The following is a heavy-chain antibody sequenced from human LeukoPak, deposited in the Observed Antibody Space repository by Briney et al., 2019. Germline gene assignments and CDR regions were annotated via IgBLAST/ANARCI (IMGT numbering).Heavy chain of an antibody. CDR2: INPNNGGT. CDR1: RYTFTDYH. Sequence: ASVKVSCKASRYTFTDYHMHWVRQAPGQGLEWLGWINPNNGGTNYAQKFQGRVTMTRDTSISTAYMELSSLRSDDTAVYYCARDRGGGSGTYYILYWGLGSLVTVSS. J-gene: IGHJ4*02. D-gene: IGHD3-10*01. CDR3: ARDRGGGSGTYYILY. V-gene: IGHV1-2*02.